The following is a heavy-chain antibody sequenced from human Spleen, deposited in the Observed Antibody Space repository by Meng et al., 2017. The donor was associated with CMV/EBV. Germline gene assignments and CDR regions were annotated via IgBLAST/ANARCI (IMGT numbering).Heavy chain of an antibody. V-gene: IGHV3-21*01. D-gene: IGHD3-22*01. Sequence: GGSLRLSCAASGFTFSSYSMNWVRQAPGKGLEWVSSISSSSSYIYYADSVKGRFTISRDNAKNSLYLQMNSLRAEDTAVYYCARPRGSSGHLGYWGQGTLVTVS. CDR1: GFTFSSYS. CDR2: ISSSSSYI. CDR3: ARPRGSSGHLGY. J-gene: IGHJ4*02.